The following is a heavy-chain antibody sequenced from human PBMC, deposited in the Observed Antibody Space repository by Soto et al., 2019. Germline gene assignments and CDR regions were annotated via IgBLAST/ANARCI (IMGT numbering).Heavy chain of an antibody. CDR2: IGGSGRTT. V-gene: IGHV3-23*01. D-gene: IGHD3-22*01. CDR1: AFTFNNYA. CDR3: ANSRYSDRSGDSYDY. J-gene: IGHJ4*02. Sequence: EVQLLESGGGLVRPGGSLSLSCAASAFTFNNYAMSWVRQAPGKGLEWVSGIGGSGRTTYYADSVKGRVTISSDNSNNSLFLQMTSLRAEDTAVYYRANSRYSDRSGDSYDYWGQGTLVTVS.